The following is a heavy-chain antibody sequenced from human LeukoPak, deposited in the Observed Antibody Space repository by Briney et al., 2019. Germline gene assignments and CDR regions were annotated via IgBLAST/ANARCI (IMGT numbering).Heavy chain of an antibody. J-gene: IGHJ6*03. CDR2: IIPIFGTA. CDR3: ASGVPAAAAYYYYYYMDV. CDR1: GGTFSSYA. D-gene: IGHD2-2*01. Sequence: ASVKVSCKASGGTFSSYAISWVRQAPGQGLEWMGGIIPIFGTANYAQKFQGRVTITTDESTSTAYMELSSLRSEDMAVYYCASGVPAAAAYYYYYYMDVWGKGTTVTVSS. V-gene: IGHV1-69*05.